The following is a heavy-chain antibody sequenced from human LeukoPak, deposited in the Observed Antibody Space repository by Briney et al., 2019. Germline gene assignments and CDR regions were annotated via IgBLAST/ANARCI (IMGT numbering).Heavy chain of an antibody. CDR2: INPNSGGT. CDR3: ARASYYYDSSGYPGYYFDY. V-gene: IGHV1-2*02. J-gene: IGHJ4*02. D-gene: IGHD3-22*01. Sequence: ASVKVSCKASGYTFTDYYMHWVRQAPGQGLEWMGWINPNSGGTNYAQKFQGRVTMTRDTSISTAYMELSRLRSDDTAVYYCARASYYYDSSGYPGYYFDYWGQGTLATVSS. CDR1: GYTFTDYY.